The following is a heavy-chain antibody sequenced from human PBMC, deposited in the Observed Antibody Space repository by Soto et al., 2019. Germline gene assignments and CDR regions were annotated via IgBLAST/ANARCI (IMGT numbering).Heavy chain of an antibody. CDR3: AKRPLTAAGFDY. CDR1: GFTFSNYA. V-gene: IGHV3-23*01. J-gene: IGHJ4*02. Sequence: GGSLRLSCAASGFTFSNYAMTWVRQAPGKGLEWVSVITGSGGGTYFVDYVKGRFTISRDNSKNTVYLQMNSLRAEDTAVYYCAKRPLTAAGFDYWGQGTLVTVSS. CDR2: ITGSGGGT. D-gene: IGHD6-13*01.